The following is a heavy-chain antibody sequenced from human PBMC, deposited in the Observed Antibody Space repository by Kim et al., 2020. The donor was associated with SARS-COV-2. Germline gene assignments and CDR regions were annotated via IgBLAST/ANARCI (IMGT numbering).Heavy chain of an antibody. CDR2: VYPTGST. V-gene: IGHV4-59*01. CDR1: GGSISAYY. J-gene: IGHJ6*04. Sequence: SETLSLTCSVSGGSISAYYWSWIRQPPGKGLEWVGYVYPTGSTNYNPSLRSRITMSLDTSKNQFSLRLNSVTAADTAVCYCARTMNPDYYYYGLDVWGKGTTITVS. CDR3: ARTMNPDYYYYGLDV.